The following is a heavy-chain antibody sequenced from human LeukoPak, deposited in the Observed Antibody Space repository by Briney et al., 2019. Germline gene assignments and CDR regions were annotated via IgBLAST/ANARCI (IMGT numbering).Heavy chain of an antibody. CDR2: IYPDDSDT. CDR1: GYIFTTYW. V-gene: IGHV5-51*01. Sequence: GESLKISCKGSGYIFTTYWIGWVRQMPGKGLEYMGVIYPDDSDTRYSPSFQGQVTISADKSISTAYLQWSGLKASDTAMYYCARQVLLWFGANWFDPWGQGTLVTVSS. CDR3: ARQVLLWFGANWFDP. J-gene: IGHJ5*02. D-gene: IGHD3-10*01.